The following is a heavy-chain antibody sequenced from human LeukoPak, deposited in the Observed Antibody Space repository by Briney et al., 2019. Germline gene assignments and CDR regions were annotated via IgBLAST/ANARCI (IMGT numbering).Heavy chain of an antibody. CDR2: ISYDGSNK. D-gene: IGHD3-10*01. J-gene: IGHJ6*02. CDR3: ARDLYYYGSGSFGKYCYYGMDV. Sequence: GGSLRLSCAASGFTFRSYAMSWVRQAPGKGLEWVAVISYDGSNKYYADSVKGRFTISRDNSKNTLYLQMNSLRAEDTAVYYCARDLYYYGSGSFGKYCYYGMDVWGQGTTVTVSS. V-gene: IGHV3-30-3*01. CDR1: GFTFRSYA.